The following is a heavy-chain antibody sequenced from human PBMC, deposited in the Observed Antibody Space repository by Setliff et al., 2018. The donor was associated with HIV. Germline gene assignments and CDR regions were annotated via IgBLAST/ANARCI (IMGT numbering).Heavy chain of an antibody. CDR2: IYYSGRT. Sequence: PSETLSLTCTVSGGSISSGGYYWSWIRQHPGKGLEWIGYIYYSGRTYYNPSLKSRVTISVDTSGIQFSLKLSSVTAADTAVYYCARYCGGDCYPSAYYMDVWGKGTTVTVSS. CDR1: GGSISSGGYY. V-gene: IGHV4-31*03. CDR3: ARYCGGDCYPSAYYMDV. D-gene: IGHD2-21*01. J-gene: IGHJ6*03.